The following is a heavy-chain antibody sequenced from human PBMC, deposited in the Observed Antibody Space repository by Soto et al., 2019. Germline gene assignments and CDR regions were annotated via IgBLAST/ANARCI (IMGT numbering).Heavy chain of an antibody. V-gene: IGHV1-69*02. CDR3: ASRDDYDILTGYYYYGMDV. J-gene: IGHJ6*02. D-gene: IGHD3-9*01. CDR2: IIPILGIA. CDR1: GGTFSSYT. Sequence: QVQLVQSGAEVKKPGSSVKVSCKASGGTFSSYTISWVRQAPGQGLEWMGRIIPILGIANYAQKFQGRVTITADKSTSTAYVELSSLRSEDTAVYYCASRDDYDILTGYYYYGMDVWGQGTTVTVSS.